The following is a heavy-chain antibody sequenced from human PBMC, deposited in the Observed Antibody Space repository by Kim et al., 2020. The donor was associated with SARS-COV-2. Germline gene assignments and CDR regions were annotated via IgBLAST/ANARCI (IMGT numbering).Heavy chain of an antibody. Sequence: SETLSLTCTVSGGSISSYYWGWIRQPPGKGLEWIGYIYYSGSTNYNPSLKSRVTISVDTSKNQFSLKLSSVTAADTAVYYCARLITFGGVIVQYYFDYWGQGTLVTVSS. J-gene: IGHJ4*02. D-gene: IGHD3-16*02. CDR1: GGSISSYY. CDR3: ARLITFGGVIVQYYFDY. CDR2: IYYSGST. V-gene: IGHV4-59*08.